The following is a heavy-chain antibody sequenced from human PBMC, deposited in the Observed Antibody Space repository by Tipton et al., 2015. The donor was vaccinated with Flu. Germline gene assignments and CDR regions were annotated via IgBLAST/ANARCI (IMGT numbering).Heavy chain of an antibody. CDR3: ARGRYYYDSSGVDAFDI. CDR1: GYSISSGYY. V-gene: IGHV4-38-2*02. J-gene: IGHJ3*02. CDR2: IYHSGST. D-gene: IGHD3-22*01. Sequence: TLSLTCTVSGYSISSGYYWGWIRQPPGKGLEWIGSIYHSGSTYYNPSLKSRVTISVDTSKNQFSLKLSSVTAADTAVYYCARGRYYYDSSGVDAFDIWSQGTMVTVSS.